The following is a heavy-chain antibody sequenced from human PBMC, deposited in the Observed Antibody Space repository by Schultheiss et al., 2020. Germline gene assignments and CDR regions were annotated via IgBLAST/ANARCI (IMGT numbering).Heavy chain of an antibody. Sequence: SETLSLTCAVYGGSFSGYYWSWIRQPPGKGLEWIGYIYYSGSTYYNPSLKSRVTISVDTSKNQFSLKLSSVTAADTAVYYCARGRGYDFWSGYYNTYYFDYWGQGTLVTVSS. J-gene: IGHJ4*02. CDR1: GGSFSGYY. V-gene: IGHV4-30-4*08. D-gene: IGHD3-3*01. CDR3: ARGRGYDFWSGYYNTYYFDY. CDR2: IYYSGST.